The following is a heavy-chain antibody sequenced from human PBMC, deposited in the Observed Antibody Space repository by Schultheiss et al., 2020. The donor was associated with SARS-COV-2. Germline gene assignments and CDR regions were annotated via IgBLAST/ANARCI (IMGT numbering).Heavy chain of an antibody. J-gene: IGHJ6*03. CDR1: GGTFSSYA. CDR3: AREVEDIVVVVAAAHYYYYMDV. Sequence: SVKVSCKASGGTFSSYAISWVRQAPGQGLEWMGGIIPIFGTANYAQKLQGRVTMTTDTSTSTAYMELRSLRSDDTAVYYCAREVEDIVVVVAAAHYYYYMDVWGKGTTVTVSS. D-gene: IGHD2-15*01. V-gene: IGHV1-69*05. CDR2: IIPIFGTA.